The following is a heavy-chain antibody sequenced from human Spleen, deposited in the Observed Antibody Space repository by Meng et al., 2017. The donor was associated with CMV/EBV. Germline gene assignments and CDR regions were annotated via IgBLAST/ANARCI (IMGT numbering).Heavy chain of an antibody. Sequence: GGSLRLSCAASGFTFSNYWMSWVRQAPGKGLEWVTNIKHDGSQKYYVDSVKGRFTISRDNAKNSLFLQMNSLRAEDTAVYYCTGDDAFDIWGQGTMVTVSS. J-gene: IGHJ3*02. CDR1: GFTFSNYW. CDR2: IKHDGSQK. CDR3: TGDDAFDI. V-gene: IGHV3-7*01.